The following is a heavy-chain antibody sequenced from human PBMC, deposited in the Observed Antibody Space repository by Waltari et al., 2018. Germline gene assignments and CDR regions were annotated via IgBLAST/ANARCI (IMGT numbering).Heavy chain of an antibody. D-gene: IGHD4-17*01. Sequence: QVQLVQSGAEVKKPGASVRVSCKASGFTFTASYIHWVRQAPGHGLEWMGGTNPNVGGTNFAQKFQGRVTMTRDTSISTAYMELSRLTADDTAVYYCARDGQYGDYGYYFDYWGQGTLVTVSS. CDR3: ARDGQYGDYGYYFDY. J-gene: IGHJ4*02. V-gene: IGHV1-2*02. CDR1: GFTFTASY. CDR2: TNPNVGGT.